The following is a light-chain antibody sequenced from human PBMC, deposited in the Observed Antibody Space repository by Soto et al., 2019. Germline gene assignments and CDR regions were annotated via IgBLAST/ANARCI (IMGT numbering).Light chain of an antibody. CDR3: MLSYSGALVV. CDR1: TGAVTSGHY. CDR2: DTS. Sequence: QAVVTQEPSLTVSPGGTVTLTCGSSTGAVTSGHYPYWFQQKPGQAPRTLIYDTSNKQSWTPARFSGSLLGGKAALTLSGAQPEDEAEYYCMLSYSGALVVFGGGTKVTVL. V-gene: IGLV7-46*01. J-gene: IGLJ2*01.